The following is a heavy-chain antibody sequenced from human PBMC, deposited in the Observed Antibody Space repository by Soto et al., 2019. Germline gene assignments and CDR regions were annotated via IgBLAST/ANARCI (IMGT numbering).Heavy chain of an antibody. D-gene: IGHD5-18*01. V-gene: IGHV1-69*13. CDR1: GGTFSSYA. Sequence: GASVKVPCKASGGTFSSYAISWVRQAPGQGLEWMGGVIPIFGTANYAQKFQGRVTITADESTSTAYMALSSLSSEDTAVYYCACDQLIGYIYGPSYYAMDVWGQGTTVTVSS. CDR2: VIPIFGTA. CDR3: ACDQLIGYIYGPSYYAMDV. J-gene: IGHJ6*02.